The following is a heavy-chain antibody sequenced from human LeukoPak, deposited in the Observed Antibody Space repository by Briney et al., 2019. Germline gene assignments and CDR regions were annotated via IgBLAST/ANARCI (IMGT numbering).Heavy chain of an antibody. V-gene: IGHV3-30*02. CDR2: TPCDGRKE. J-gene: IGHJ4*02. CDR1: GFTFSSYG. D-gene: IGHD1-14*01. Sequence: GGSLRLSCAASGFTFSSYGMHWVRQAPGKGLEWVAFTPCDGRKEYYADSVKGRFTISRDNSKNTLYLQMNSLKSEDTAVYYCAKDSRYYYIDYWGQGTLVTVSS. CDR3: AKDSRYYYIDY.